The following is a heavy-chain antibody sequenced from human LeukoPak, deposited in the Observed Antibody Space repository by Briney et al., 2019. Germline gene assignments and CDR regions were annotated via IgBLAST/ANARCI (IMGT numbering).Heavy chain of an antibody. CDR1: GFTFSSYA. CDR3: AKGFSFGFAQFAEYLQH. D-gene: IGHD5-18*01. J-gene: IGHJ1*01. V-gene: IGHV3-23*01. CDR2: ISGSGGST. Sequence: GGSLRLSCAASGFTFSSYAMSWVRQAPGKGLEWVSAISGSGGSTYYADSVKGRFTISRDNSKNTLYLQMNSLRAEDTAVYFCAKGFSFGFAQFAEYLQHWGQGTLVTVSS.